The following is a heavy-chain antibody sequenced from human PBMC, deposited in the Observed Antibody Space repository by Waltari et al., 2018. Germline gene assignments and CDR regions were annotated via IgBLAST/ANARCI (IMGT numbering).Heavy chain of an antibody. J-gene: IGHJ6*02. Sequence: EVQLVESGGGLLQPGGSLRLSCAASGFTVSSPSIRWLRRSPGKGREWGSVIYCGGSTYYADSVKGRFTISRDNSKNTLYLQMNSLRAEDTAVYYWASRDSSSNYYYGMDVWGQGTTVTVSS. CDR1: GFTVSSPS. CDR3: ASRDSSSNYYYGMDV. V-gene: IGHV3-53*01. D-gene: IGHD6-6*01. CDR2: IYCGGST.